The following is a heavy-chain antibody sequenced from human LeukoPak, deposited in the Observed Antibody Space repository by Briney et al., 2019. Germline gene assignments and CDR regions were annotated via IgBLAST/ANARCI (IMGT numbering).Heavy chain of an antibody. V-gene: IGHV3-21*01. Sequence: GGSLRLSCAASGFTFSSYSMNWVRQAPGKGLEWVSSISSSSSYIYYADSVKGRFTISRDNAKNSLYLQMNSLRAEDTAVYYCARDEMATSYPYYYYGMDVWGQGTTVTVSS. CDR3: ARDEMATSYPYYYYGMDV. D-gene: IGHD5-24*01. CDR2: ISSSSSYI. J-gene: IGHJ6*02. CDR1: GFTFSSYS.